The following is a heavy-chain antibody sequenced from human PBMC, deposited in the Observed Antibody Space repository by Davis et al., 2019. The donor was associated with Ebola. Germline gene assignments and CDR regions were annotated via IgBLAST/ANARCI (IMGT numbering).Heavy chain of an antibody. J-gene: IGHJ4*02. D-gene: IGHD3-22*01. CDR1: GFTFDDYG. V-gene: IGHV4-34*01. Sequence: ESLKISCAASGFTFDDYGMSWVRQAPGKGLEWIGEINHSGSTNYNPSLKSRVTISVDTSKNQFSLKLSSVTAADTAVYYCARGKHYYDSSGYYYARSGFDYWGQGTLVTVSS. CDR2: INHSGST. CDR3: ARGKHYYDSSGYYYARSGFDY.